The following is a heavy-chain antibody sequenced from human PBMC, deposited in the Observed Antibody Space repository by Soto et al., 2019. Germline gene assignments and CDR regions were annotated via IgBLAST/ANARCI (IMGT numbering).Heavy chain of an antibody. CDR1: GGSISSSSYY. V-gene: IGHV4-39*01. J-gene: IGHJ2*01. CDR2: IYYSGST. D-gene: IGHD4-17*01. Sequence: QLQLQESCPGLVKPSETLSLTCTVSGGSISSSSYYWGWIRQPPGKGREWIGSIYYSGSTYYNPSLKSRVTITVDTSKYQFSLKLSPVTAAETAVYYCARHGEDYGDYANYWYFDLWGRGTLVTVSS. CDR3: ARHGEDYGDYANYWYFDL.